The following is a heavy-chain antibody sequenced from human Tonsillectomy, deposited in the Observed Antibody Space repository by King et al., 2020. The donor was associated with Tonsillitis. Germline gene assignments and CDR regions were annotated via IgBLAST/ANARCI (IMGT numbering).Heavy chain of an antibody. V-gene: IGHV4-59*01. CDR1: GGSITSYY. Sequence: QLQESGPGLVKPSGTLSLTCTVSGGSITSYYWSWVGQPPGKGREWRGYMFYSGSTNNNPSLTRRVTMSVDTSKNQFSLKLSAVTAAETAAYYCARVGDRNMLQLDYWGQGTPVTVSS. CDR3: ARVGDRNMLQLDY. J-gene: IGHJ4*02. CDR2: MFYSGST. D-gene: IGHD3-16*01.